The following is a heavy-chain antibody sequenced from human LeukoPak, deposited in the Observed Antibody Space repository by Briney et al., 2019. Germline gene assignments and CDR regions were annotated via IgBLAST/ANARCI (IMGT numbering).Heavy chain of an antibody. Sequence: GGSLRLSCAASGFTFSSYSMNWVRQAPGKGLEWVANIKQDGSEKYYVDSVKGRFTISRDNAKNSLYLQMNSLRAEDTAVYYCASSAPMTSSSWYNYWGQGTLVTVSS. CDR1: GFTFSSYS. CDR2: IKQDGSEK. J-gene: IGHJ4*02. D-gene: IGHD6-13*01. V-gene: IGHV3-7*01. CDR3: ASSAPMTSSSWYNY.